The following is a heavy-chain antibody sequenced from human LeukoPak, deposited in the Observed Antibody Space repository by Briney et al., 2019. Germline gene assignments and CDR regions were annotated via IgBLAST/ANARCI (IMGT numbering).Heavy chain of an antibody. J-gene: IGHJ4*02. D-gene: IGHD3-9*01. CDR3: ARAGYYDVFTGYFD. CDR2: ISSSSSYI. CDR1: GFTFSTYN. Sequence: GGSLRLSCAASGFTFSTYNMNWVRQAPGKGLEWVSYISSSSSYIYYADSVKGRFTISRDNAKNSLYLQMNSLRAEDTAVYYCARAGYYDVFTGYFDWGQGTLVTVSS. V-gene: IGHV3-21*05.